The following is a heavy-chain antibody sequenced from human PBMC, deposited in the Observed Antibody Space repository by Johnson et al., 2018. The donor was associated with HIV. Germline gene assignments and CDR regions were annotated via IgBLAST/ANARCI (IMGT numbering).Heavy chain of an antibody. Sequence: VQLVESGGGVVQPGRSLRLSCAASGFTFSSYGMHWVRQAPGKGLEWVSGINWNGETTGYADSVKGRFTISRDSAKNFLYLQMNSLRAEDTAVYYCARGGCSSTSCYIPDAFDIWGQGTMVTVSS. CDR2: INWNGETT. CDR1: GFTFSSYG. D-gene: IGHD2-2*02. J-gene: IGHJ3*02. CDR3: ARGGCSSTSCYIPDAFDI. V-gene: IGHV3-20*04.